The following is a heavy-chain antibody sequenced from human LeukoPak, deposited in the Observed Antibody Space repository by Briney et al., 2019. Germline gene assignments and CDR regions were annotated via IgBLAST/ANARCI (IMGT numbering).Heavy chain of an antibody. V-gene: IGHV4-59*01. CDR3: ATRKLGNDY. CDR1: GGSISSYY. CDR2: IYYTET. J-gene: IGHJ4*02. Sequence: SETLSLTCTISGGSISSYYWSWIRQSPGKGLEWIGYIYYTETSYNPSLKSRVTISADTSKNQFSLKLYSVTAADTAVYYCATRKLGNDYWGQGTLVTVSS. D-gene: IGHD7-27*01.